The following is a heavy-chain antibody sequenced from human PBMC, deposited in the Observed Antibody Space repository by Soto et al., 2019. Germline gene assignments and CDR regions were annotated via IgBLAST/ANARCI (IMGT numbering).Heavy chain of an antibody. CDR3: ARLDGYGGLLDY. CDR2: IYYTGST. CDR1: GGSISSTSHY. Sequence: QLQLQESGPGLVRPSETLSLTCTVSGGSISSTSHYWGWFRQPPGKGLEWIGSIYYTGSTYFRPSLRSRVTISVDTSKNQFSLKLNSVTAADTAVYFCARLDGYGGLLDYWGQGTLVTVSS. D-gene: IGHD2-21*01. V-gene: IGHV4-39*01. J-gene: IGHJ4*02.